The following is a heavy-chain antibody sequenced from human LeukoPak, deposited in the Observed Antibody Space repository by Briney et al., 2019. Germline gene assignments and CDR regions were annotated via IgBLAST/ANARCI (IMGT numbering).Heavy chain of an antibody. CDR2: IAASGVGGATI. J-gene: IGHJ4*02. Sequence: GGSLRLSCAASGFTFSDYYMSWIRQAPGKGLEWVSFIAASGVGGATIYYADSVKGRFTISRDNTRNSVYLQMNSLRAEDTAVYYCAREPQWAMDHWGQGTLVTVSS. CDR1: GFTFSDYY. CDR3: AREPQWAMDH. V-gene: IGHV3-11*01. D-gene: IGHD1-26*01.